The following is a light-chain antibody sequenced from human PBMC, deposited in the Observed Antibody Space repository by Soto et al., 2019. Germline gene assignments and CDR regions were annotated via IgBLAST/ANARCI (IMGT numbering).Light chain of an antibody. Sequence: EIVLTQSPAILSLSPGARAPLSCRASQSVSSSYLAWYQQKPGQAPRLLIYGASSRATGIPDRFSGSGSGTDFTLTVSSLEPEDFAVYYCQQYGTSPRAFGPGTKVDIK. J-gene: IGKJ1*01. V-gene: IGKV3-20*01. CDR2: GAS. CDR1: QSVSSSY. CDR3: QQYGTSPRA.